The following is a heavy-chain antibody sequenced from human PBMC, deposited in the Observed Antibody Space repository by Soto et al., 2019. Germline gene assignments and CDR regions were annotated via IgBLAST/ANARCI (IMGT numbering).Heavy chain of an antibody. J-gene: IGHJ6*02. Sequence: GGTLRLSCAASGFTSNSYSMNWVRQAPGKGLEWVSSISSSSTFIYDADSVKGRFSISRDNAKNSLFLQMNSLRAEDTAVYFCARGRPTGYSYYGMDVWGQGTTVTVSS. CDR2: ISSSSTFI. V-gene: IGHV3-21*01. D-gene: IGHD1-1*01. CDR1: GFTSNSYS. CDR3: ARGRPTGYSYYGMDV.